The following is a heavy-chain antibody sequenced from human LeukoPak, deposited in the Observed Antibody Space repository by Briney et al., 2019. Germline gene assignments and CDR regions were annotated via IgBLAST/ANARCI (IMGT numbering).Heavy chain of an antibody. D-gene: IGHD4-17*01. J-gene: IGHJ3*02. V-gene: IGHV4-59*11. CDR3: ARDLVTVTKGFDI. CDR1: ADSFSSHY. CDR2: ISYIGYT. Sequence: SETLSLTCAVSADSFSSHYWTWIRQPPGKGLEWIGYISYIGYTNYNPSLKSRVTISIDTSKNQFSLKLSSVTAADTAVYYCARDLVTVTKGFDIWGQGTMVSVSP.